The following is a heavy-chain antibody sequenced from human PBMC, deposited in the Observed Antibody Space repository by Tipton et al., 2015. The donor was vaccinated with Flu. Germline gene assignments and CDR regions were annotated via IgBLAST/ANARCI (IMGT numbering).Heavy chain of an antibody. CDR2: IGTRGNTI. Sequence: QLVQSGGGLIQPGGSLRLSCAASGFTFSSYEMNWVRQAPGKGLEWISYIGTRGNTIYSADSVKGRFTISRDNARNSLYLQMNSLRADDTAVYFCARDGPPYSPTSGWFDPWGQGTLVTVSS. D-gene: IGHD1-26*01. CDR3: ARDGPPYSPTSGWFDP. CDR1: GFTFSSYE. J-gene: IGHJ5*02. V-gene: IGHV3-48*03.